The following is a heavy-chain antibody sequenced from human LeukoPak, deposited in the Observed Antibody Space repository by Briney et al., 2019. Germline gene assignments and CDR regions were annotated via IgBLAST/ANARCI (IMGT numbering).Heavy chain of an antibody. D-gene: IGHD2-8*02. J-gene: IGHJ6*03. CDR3: ASLPLVVSVGYYMDV. Sequence: PGGSLRLSCAASGFTFSSYAMSWVRQARGKGLEWVSAISGSGGSTYYADSVKGRFTISRDNSKNTLYLQMNSLRAEDTAVYYCASLPLVVSVGYYMDVWGKGTTVTVSS. CDR1: GFTFSSYA. CDR2: ISGSGGST. V-gene: IGHV3-23*01.